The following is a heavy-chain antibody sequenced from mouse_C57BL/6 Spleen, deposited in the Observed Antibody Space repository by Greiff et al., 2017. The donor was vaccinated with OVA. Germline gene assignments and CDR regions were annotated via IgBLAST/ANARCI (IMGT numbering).Heavy chain of an antibody. Sequence: VQLQQPGPELVKPGASVKISCKASGYTFTDYYMNWVKQSHGKSLEWIGDINPNNGGTSYNQKFKGKATLTVDKSSSTAYMELRSLTSEDSAVYYCARSDYDYDSDYWGQGTTLTVSS. CDR3: ARSDYDYDSDY. J-gene: IGHJ2*01. CDR2: INPNNGGT. V-gene: IGHV1-26*01. D-gene: IGHD2-4*01. CDR1: GYTFTDYY.